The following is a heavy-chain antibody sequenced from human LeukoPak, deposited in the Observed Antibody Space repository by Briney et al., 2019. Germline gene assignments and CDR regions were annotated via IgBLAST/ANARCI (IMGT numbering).Heavy chain of an antibody. J-gene: IGHJ4*02. Sequence: PWETLSFTCAVYGGSFSGYYWSWIRQPPGKGLDWIGEINLIGSTNYNPSLKSRVTISVDTSKNQFSLKLRSVTAADTAVYYCARGLRYSSGWCYFDYWGQGTLVTVSS. CDR1: GGSFSGYY. CDR2: INLIGST. D-gene: IGHD6-19*01. V-gene: IGHV4-34*01. CDR3: ARGLRYSSGWCYFDY.